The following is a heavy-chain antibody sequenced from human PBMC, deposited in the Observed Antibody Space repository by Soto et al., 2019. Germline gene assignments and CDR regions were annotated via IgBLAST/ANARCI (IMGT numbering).Heavy chain of an antibody. CDR3: AKSIYCNGDNCVCDY. D-gene: IGHD2-15*01. V-gene: IGHV3-23*01. Sequence: EVQLLESGGGLVQPGGSLRLSCAASGFTFSSYTMTWVRQAPGKGLEWVSSISARGGSIDYADSVKGRFTISRDNSKNALYLQMNRLRAEDTAVYYCAKSIYCNGDNCVCDYWGQGTLVTVSS. CDR2: ISARGGSI. J-gene: IGHJ4*02. CDR1: GFTFSSYT.